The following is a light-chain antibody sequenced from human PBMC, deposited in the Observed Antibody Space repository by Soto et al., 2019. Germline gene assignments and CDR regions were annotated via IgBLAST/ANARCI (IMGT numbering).Light chain of an antibody. V-gene: IGKV3-15*01. Sequence: EIVMTQSPATLSVSPGERATLSCRAGQSVSNKLAWYQQKPGQAPRLLIYGASTRATGIPARFSGSGSGTEFTLTISSLQSEDLAVYYCQQRSNWPPITFGQGTRLDIK. CDR1: QSVSNK. CDR3: QQRSNWPPIT. J-gene: IGKJ5*01. CDR2: GAS.